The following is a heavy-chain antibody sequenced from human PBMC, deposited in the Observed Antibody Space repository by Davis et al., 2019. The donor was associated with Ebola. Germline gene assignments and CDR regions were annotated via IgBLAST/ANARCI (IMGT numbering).Heavy chain of an antibody. J-gene: IGHJ4*02. D-gene: IGHD2-2*01. Sequence: MPSETLSLTCTVSGGSISSYYWSWIRQPPGKGLEWIGYIYYSGSTNYNPSLKSRVTISVDTSKNQFSLKLSSVTAADTAVYYCARGEDIVVVPAAKQFDYWGQGTLVTVSS. V-gene: IGHV4-59*12. CDR1: GGSISSYY. CDR2: IYYSGST. CDR3: ARGEDIVVVPAAKQFDY.